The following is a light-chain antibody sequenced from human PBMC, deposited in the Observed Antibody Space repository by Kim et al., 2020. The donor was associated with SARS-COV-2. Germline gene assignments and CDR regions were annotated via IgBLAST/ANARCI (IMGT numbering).Light chain of an antibody. Sequence: SPGRRAPPSSGASQSLTTSIAWYQQRRGQAPRLLIFGVSNRATGIPARFSGSGSGRDFTLTISSLESEDFAVYYCQQYSDWPQTFGQGTKVDIK. CDR3: QQYSDWPQT. J-gene: IGKJ1*01. CDR1: QSLTTS. CDR2: GVS. V-gene: IGKV3-11*02.